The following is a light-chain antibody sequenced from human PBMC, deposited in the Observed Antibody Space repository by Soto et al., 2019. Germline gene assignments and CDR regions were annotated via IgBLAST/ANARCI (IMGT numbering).Light chain of an antibody. CDR1: QGISSS. Sequence: IPRTQSQSSLSASTGSRSTTPGEASQGISSSLAWYQQKPGKAPKLLSYAASSLQSGVPSRFSGSGVGTDFTLTSSSLQPEDSAIYYCQQADTFPITFGQGTRLEIK. CDR3: QQADTFPIT. V-gene: IGKV1D-12*01. J-gene: IGKJ5*01. CDR2: AAS.